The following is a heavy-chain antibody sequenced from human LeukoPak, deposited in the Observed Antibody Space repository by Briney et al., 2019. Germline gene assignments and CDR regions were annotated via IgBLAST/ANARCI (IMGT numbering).Heavy chain of an antibody. CDR2: ISPYNANT. CDR1: GGTFSSYA. V-gene: IGHV1-18*01. Sequence: ASVKVSCKTSGGTFSSYAISWVRQAPGQGLEWMGWISPYNANTHYAQKVQDRVTMTTDTSTNTAYMELGSLRSDDTAVYYCARGGRLKGNYFDSSGAHDAFDLWGQGTMVTVS. D-gene: IGHD3-22*01. CDR3: ARGGRLKGNYFDSSGAHDAFDL. J-gene: IGHJ3*01.